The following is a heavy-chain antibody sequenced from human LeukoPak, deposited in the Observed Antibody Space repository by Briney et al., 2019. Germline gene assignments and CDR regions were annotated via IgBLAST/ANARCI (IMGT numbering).Heavy chain of an antibody. V-gene: IGHV4-34*01. CDR1: GGSNSSYY. D-gene: IGHD3-22*01. CDR2: INHSGST. J-gene: IGHJ4*02. Sequence: SETLSLTCTVSGGSNSSYYWSWIRQPPGKGLEWIGEINHSGSTNYNPSLKSRVTISVDTSKNQFSLKLSSVTAADTAVYYCARGRENYDSSSPLDYWGQGTLVTVSS. CDR3: ARGRENYDSSSPLDY.